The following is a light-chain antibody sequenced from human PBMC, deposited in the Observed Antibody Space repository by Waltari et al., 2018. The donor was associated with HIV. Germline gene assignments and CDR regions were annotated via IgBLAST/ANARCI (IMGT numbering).Light chain of an antibody. CDR1: QSVSSSY. J-gene: IGKJ4*01. V-gene: IGKV3-20*01. CDR2: GAS. Sequence: EIVLTQSPGTLSLSPGERATLSCRASQSVSSSYSAWYQQKPGQTPRLLIYGASSRAAGIPDRFSGSGSGTDFTLTISRLEPEDFAVYYCQQYGSSLPLTFGGGTKVEIK. CDR3: QQYGSSLPLT.